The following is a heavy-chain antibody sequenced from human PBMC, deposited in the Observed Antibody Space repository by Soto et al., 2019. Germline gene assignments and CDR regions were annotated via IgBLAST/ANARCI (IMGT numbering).Heavy chain of an antibody. V-gene: IGHV3-33*01. D-gene: IGHD3-10*01. CDR3: AREPWFGEYHYYYGMDV. Sequence: LRLSCAASGFTFSSYGMHWVRQAPGKGLEWVAVIWYDGSNKYYADSVKGRFTISRDNSKNTLYLQMNSLRAEDTAVYYCAREPWFGEYHYYYGMDVWGQGTTVTVSS. CDR1: GFTFSSYG. CDR2: IWYDGSNK. J-gene: IGHJ6*02.